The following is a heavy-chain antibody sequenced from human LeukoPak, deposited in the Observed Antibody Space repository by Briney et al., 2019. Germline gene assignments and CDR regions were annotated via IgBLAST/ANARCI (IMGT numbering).Heavy chain of an antibody. J-gene: IGHJ1*01. CDR1: RFTFSDYS. D-gene: IGHD3-10*01. CDR2: ISRRSRHV. CDR3: VRDLLGSGSTTTYRYH. Sequence: GGSLRLSCAASRFTFSDYSMNWARQAPGEGLEWVSSISRRSRHVYYGGSVKGRHPLSRDDAGTSVYLQNHSHSSEDGAVYFCVRDLLGSGSTTTYRYHWGQGTLVTVSP. V-gene: IGHV3-21*01.